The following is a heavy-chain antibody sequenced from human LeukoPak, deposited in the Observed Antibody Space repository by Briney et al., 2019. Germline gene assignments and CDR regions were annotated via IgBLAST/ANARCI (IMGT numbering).Heavy chain of an antibody. D-gene: IGHD3-10*01. CDR3: ARSRITMVRGVIIRGNFDY. CDR2: IYYSGST. V-gene: IGHV4-59*12. CDR1: GGSISSYY. J-gene: IGHJ4*02. Sequence: SETLSLTCTVSGGSISSYYWSWIRQPPGKGLEWIGYIYYSGSTNYNPSLKSRVTISVDTSKNQFSLKLSSVTAADTAVYYCARSRITMVRGVIIRGNFDYWGQGTLVTVSS.